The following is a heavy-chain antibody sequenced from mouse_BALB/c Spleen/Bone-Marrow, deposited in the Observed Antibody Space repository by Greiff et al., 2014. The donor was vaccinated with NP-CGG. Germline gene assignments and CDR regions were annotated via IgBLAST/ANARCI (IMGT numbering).Heavy chain of an antibody. J-gene: IGHJ2*01. CDR3: ARDQLRFDY. CDR2: ISYDGSN. D-gene: IGHD1-1*01. Sequence: EVQLQQSGPGLVKPSQSLSLTCSVTGDSITSGYYWNWIRQFPGNELEWMGYISYDGSNNYNPSLKNRISITRDTSKNQFFLKLNSVTTEDTATYYCARDQLRFDYWGQGTTLTVSS. CDR1: GDSITSGYY. V-gene: IGHV3-6*02.